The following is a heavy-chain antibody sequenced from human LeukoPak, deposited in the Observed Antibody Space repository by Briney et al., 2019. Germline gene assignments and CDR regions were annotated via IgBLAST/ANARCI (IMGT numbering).Heavy chain of an antibody. D-gene: IGHD3-10*01. J-gene: IGHJ6*03. Sequence: KASETLSLTCTVSGGSLSSYNWSWIRQPPGGGVGWGGCIYYSVSANYNPSLKSRVTISVDTSKNQFSLKLSSVTAADTAVYYCGRVRGTMDYYYDYMDVWGKGTTVTVSS. CDR3: GRVRGTMDYYYDYMDV. V-gene: IGHV4-59*01. CDR2: IYYSVSA. CDR1: GGSLSSYN.